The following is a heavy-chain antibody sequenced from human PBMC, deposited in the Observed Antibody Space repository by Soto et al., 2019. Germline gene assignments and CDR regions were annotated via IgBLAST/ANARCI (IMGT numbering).Heavy chain of an antibody. CDR3: AREYCSGGSCYGFDI. CDR2: ISSSSSYI. J-gene: IGHJ3*02. D-gene: IGHD2-15*01. CDR1: GFTFSSYS. V-gene: IGHV3-21*01. Sequence: GGSLRLSCAASGFTFSSYSMNWVRQAPEKGLEWVSSISSSSSYIYYADSVKGRFTISRDNAKNSLYLQMNSLRAEDTAVYYCAREYCSGGSCYGFDIWGQGTMVTV.